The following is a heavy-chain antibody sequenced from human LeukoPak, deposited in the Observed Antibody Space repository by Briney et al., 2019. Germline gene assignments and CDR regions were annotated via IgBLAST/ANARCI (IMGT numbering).Heavy chain of an antibody. J-gene: IGHJ4*02. CDR1: GFSFSSYG. D-gene: IGHD4-23*01. CDR3: AKNTKPTLVTPDF. V-gene: IGHV3-30*18. CDR2: IPYDGSNT. Sequence: GGSLRLSCAASGFSFSSYGMHWVRQAPGKGLEWVAVIPYDGSNTYYADSVKGRFTISRDNSKNTLYLQMNSLRAEDPAVYYCAKNTKPTLVTPDFWGQGTLVTVSS.